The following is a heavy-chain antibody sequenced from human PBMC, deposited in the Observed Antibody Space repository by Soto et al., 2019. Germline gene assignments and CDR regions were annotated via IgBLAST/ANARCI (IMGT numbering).Heavy chain of an antibody. D-gene: IGHD3-3*01. J-gene: IGHJ3*02. CDR2: ITPNSGGP. V-gene: IGHV1-2*04. CDR1: GYTFTGYY. Sequence: QVQLLKSGAEVKKPGASVKVSCKASGYTFTGYYMHWVRQAPGHGLEWMGWITPNSGGPNSAQKVQGWCTMTRHTSIITAYRELSRLRSDETAVYYCARAYEFWSGYYSWDAFDIWGQGTMVTVSS. CDR3: ARAYEFWSGYYSWDAFDI.